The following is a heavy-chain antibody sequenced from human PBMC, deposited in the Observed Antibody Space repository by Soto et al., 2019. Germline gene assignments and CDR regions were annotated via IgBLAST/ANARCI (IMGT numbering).Heavy chain of an antibody. V-gene: IGHV1-2*04. J-gene: IGHJ6*02. D-gene: IGHD1-26*01. CDR3: ARDLVVGATESYYYGMDV. CDR2: INPNSGGT. CDR1: GYTFTGYY. Sequence: ASVKVSCKVSGYTFTGYYMHWVRQAPGQGLEWMGWINPNSGGTNYAQKFQGWVTMTRDTSISTAYMELSRLRSDDTAVYYCARDLVVGATESYYYGMDVWGQGTTVTVSS.